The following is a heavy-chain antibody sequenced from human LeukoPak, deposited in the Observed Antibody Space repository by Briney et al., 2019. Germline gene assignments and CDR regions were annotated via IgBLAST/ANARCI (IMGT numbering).Heavy chain of an antibody. V-gene: IGHV3-30*02. CDR3: AKDGSLYSSSWYLDY. D-gene: IGHD6-13*01. Sequence: GGSLRLSCAASGFTFSSYGMHWVRQAPGKGLEWVAFIRHGGNNKYYADSVKGRFTISRDNSKNTLYLQMNSLRAEDTALYYCAKDGSLYSSSWYLDYWGQGTLVTVSS. J-gene: IGHJ4*02. CDR2: IRHGGNNK. CDR1: GFTFSSYG.